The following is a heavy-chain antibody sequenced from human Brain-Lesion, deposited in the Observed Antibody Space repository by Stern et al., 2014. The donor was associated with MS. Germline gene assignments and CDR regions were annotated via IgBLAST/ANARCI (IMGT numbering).Heavy chain of an antibody. D-gene: IGHD2-8*01. J-gene: IGHJ5*02. CDR3: ARVGVYVQTGWFDP. CDR1: GGSISSGGFS. V-gene: IGHV4-31*03. CDR2: IHYSGST. Sequence: VQLVESGPGLVKPSQTLSLTCTVSGGSISSGGFSWSRIRPHPGKGLEWSGNIHYSGSTYYNSALKSRVTISRDTSKNQFSLNLNSVTAADTAVYYCARVGVYVQTGWFDPWGQGALVTVSS.